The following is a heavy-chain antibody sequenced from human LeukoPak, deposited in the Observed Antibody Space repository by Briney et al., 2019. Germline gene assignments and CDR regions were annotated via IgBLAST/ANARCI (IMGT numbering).Heavy chain of an antibody. J-gene: IGHJ6*03. CDR2: INHSGST. CDR3: ARYTVTTDYYYYMDV. Sequence: SETLSLTCAVYGGSFSGYYWSWIRQPPGKGLEWIGEINHSGSTNYNPSLKSRVTISVDTSKNQFSLKLSSVTAADTAVYYCARYTVTTDYYYYMDVWGKGTTVTVSS. D-gene: IGHD4-11*01. V-gene: IGHV4-34*01. CDR1: GGSFSGYY.